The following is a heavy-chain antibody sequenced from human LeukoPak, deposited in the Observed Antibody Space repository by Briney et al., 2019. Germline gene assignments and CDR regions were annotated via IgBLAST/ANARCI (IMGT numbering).Heavy chain of an antibody. J-gene: IGHJ5*02. CDR2: IIPILGIA. CDR3: ARVGSSSWGNNWFDP. CDR1: GGTFSSYT. V-gene: IGHV1-69*02. D-gene: IGHD6-13*01. Sequence: ASVKVSCKASGGTFSSYTISWVRQAAGQGLEWMGRIIPILGIANYAQKFQGRVTITADKSTSTAYMELSSLRSEDTAVYYCARVGSSSWGNNWFDPWGQGTLVTVSS.